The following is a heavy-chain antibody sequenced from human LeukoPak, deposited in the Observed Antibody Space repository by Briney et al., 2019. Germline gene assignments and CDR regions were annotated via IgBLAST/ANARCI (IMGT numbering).Heavy chain of an antibody. CDR3: TTNTYYYDSSGFDY. CDR2: IKSKTDGGTT. J-gene: IGHJ4*02. D-gene: IGHD3-22*01. V-gene: IGHV3-15*01. CDR1: GFTFSNAW. Sequence: GGSLRLSCAASGFTFSNAWMSWVRQAPGKGLEWVGRIKSKTDGGTTGYAAPVKGRFTISRDDSKNTLYLQMNSLKTEDTAVYYCTTNTYYYDSSGFDYWGQGTLVTVSS.